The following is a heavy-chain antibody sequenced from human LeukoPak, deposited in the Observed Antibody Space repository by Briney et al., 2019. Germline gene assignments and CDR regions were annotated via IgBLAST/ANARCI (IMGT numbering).Heavy chain of an antibody. D-gene: IGHD5-24*01. CDR1: GFTFSSYW. J-gene: IGHJ4*02. CDR2: IKQDGSEK. V-gene: IGHV3-7*01. CDR3: GTGWAVDF. Sequence: PGGSLRLSCAASGFTFSSYWMSWVRQAPGKGLECVAIIKQDGSEKYYVDSVKGRFTISRDNAKNSLYLQMNSLRAEDTAVYYCGTGWAVDFWGQGTLVTVSS.